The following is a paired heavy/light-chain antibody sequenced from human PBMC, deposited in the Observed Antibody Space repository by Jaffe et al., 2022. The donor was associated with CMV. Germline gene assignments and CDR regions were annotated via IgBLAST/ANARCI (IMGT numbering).Light chain of an antibody. V-gene: IGKV1-5*03. J-gene: IGKJ2*01. CDR3: QQYNSYPGT. CDR2: KAS. Sequence: DIQMTQSPSTLSASVGDRVTITCRASQSISSWLAWYQQKPGKAPKLLIYKASSLESGVPSRFSGSGSGTEFTLTISSLQPDDFATYYCQQYNSYPGTFGQGTKLEIK. CDR1: QSISSW.
Heavy chain of an antibody. J-gene: IGHJ6*03. V-gene: IGHV3-23*04. D-gene: IGHD1-1*01. CDR2: ISGSGGST. Sequence: EVQLVESGGGLVQPGGSLRLSCAASGFTFSSYAMSWVRQAPGKGLEWVSAISGSGGSTYYADSVKGRFTISRDNSKNTLYLQMNSLRAEDTAVYYCAKDPRTRERLHPQLYYYYMDVWGKGTTVTVSS. CDR1: GFTFSSYA. CDR3: AKDPRTRERLHPQLYYYYMDV.